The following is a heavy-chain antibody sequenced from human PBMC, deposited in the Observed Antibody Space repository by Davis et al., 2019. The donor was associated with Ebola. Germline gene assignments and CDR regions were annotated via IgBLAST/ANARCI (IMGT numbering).Heavy chain of an antibody. CDR1: GGTFSSYA. CDR3: ASNIVATIYPNYYYGMDV. J-gene: IGHJ6*02. Sequence: SVKVSCKASGGTFSSYAISWVRQAPGQGLEWMGRIIPILGIPNYAQKFQGRVTITADKSTSTAYMELSSLRSEDTAVYYCASNIVATIYPNYYYGMDVWGQGTTVTVSS. V-gene: IGHV1-69*04. CDR2: IIPILGIP. D-gene: IGHD5-12*01.